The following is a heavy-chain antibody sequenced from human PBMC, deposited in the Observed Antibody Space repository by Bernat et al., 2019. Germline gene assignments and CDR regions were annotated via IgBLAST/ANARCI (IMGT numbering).Heavy chain of an antibody. J-gene: IGHJ6*03. CDR2: IWYDGSNK. CDR3: ARDPKLVGVVKYYMDV. D-gene: IGHD3-3*01. V-gene: IGHV3-33*01. CDR1: GFTFSSYG. Sequence: QVQLVESGGGVVQPGRSLRLSCAASGFTFSSYGMHWVRQAPGKGLEWVAVIWYDGSNKYYADSVKGRFTISRDNSKNTLYLQMNSLRAEDTAVYYCARDPKLVGVVKYYMDVWGKGTTVTVSS.